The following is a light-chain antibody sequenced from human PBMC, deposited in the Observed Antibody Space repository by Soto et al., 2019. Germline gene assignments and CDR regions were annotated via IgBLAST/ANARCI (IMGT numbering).Light chain of an antibody. J-gene: IGLJ1*01. CDR3: QVWDSGSDHYV. CDR1: NIGSKA. Sequence: SYELTQPPSVSVAPGQTASITCGGTNIGSKAVHWYQQKPGQAPVVVVYEDSDRPSGIPERFSGSNSGNTATLTISRVEAGDEADYFCQVWDSGSDHYVFGTGTKLTVL. CDR2: EDS. V-gene: IGLV3-21*02.